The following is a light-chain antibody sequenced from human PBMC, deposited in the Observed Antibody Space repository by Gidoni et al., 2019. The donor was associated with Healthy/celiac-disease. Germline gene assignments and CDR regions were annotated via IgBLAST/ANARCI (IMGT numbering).Light chain of an antibody. CDR2: AAS. Sequence: DIQMTQSPASLSASVGDRVTITCRASQSISSYLNWYQQKPGKAPKLLIYAASSLHSGVPSRFSVSGSGTDFTLTISSLQPEDFATYYYQQSYSTPLTFGGGTKVEIK. CDR3: QQSYSTPLT. V-gene: IGKV1-39*01. CDR1: QSISSY. J-gene: IGKJ4*01.